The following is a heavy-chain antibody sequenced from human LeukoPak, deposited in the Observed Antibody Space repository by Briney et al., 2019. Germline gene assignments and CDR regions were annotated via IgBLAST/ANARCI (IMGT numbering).Heavy chain of an antibody. V-gene: IGHV4-39*07. Sequence: SETLSLTCTVSGGSISSSSYYWGWIRQPPGKGLEWIGSIYYSGSTYYNPSLKSRVTISVDTSKNQFSLKLSSVTAADTAVYYCVKDPRRKGLVGYSYGPIDYWGQGTLVTVSS. D-gene: IGHD5-18*01. J-gene: IGHJ4*02. CDR2: IYYSGST. CDR1: GGSISSSSYY. CDR3: VKDPRRKGLVGYSYGPIDY.